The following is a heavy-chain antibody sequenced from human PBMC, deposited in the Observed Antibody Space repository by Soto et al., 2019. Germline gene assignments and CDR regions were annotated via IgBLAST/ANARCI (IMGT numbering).Heavy chain of an antibody. V-gene: IGHV4-34*01. CDR2: INDRGSI. CDR3: ARESHDILTGPPWVWYFDL. J-gene: IGHJ2*01. D-gene: IGHD3-9*01. CDR1: GGSFSGYY. Sequence: QVQLQQWGAGPLRPLETLSLPCGESGGSFSGYYWSWIRQSPGKGLEWIGEINDRGSINYTPSLKSRVSISVDTSKNHYSLNLRSVTAADTAVYYCARESHDILTGPPWVWYFDLWGRGTLVTVSS.